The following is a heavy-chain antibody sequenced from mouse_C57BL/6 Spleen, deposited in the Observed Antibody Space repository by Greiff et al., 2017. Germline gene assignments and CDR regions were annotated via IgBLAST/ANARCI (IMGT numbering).Heavy chain of an antibody. Sequence: QVQLQQPGAELVKPGASVKMSCKASGYTFTSYWITWVKQRPGQGLEWIGDIYPGGGYTNYNEKFKSKATLTVDKSSSTAYMQLSSLTSEDSAVYYCAREDGSSSYVGYWGQGTTLTVSS. D-gene: IGHD1-1*01. J-gene: IGHJ2*01. V-gene: IGHV1-55*01. CDR2: IYPGGGYT. CDR3: AREDGSSSYVGY. CDR1: GYTFTSYW.